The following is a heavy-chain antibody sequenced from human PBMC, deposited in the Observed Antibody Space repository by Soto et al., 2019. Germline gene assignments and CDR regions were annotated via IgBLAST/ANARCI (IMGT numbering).Heavy chain of an antibody. CDR2: IIPIFGTA. D-gene: IGHD2-21*02. Sequence: QVQLVQSGAEVKKPGSSVKVSCKASGGTFSSYAISWVRQAPGQGLEWMGGIIPIFGTANYAQKFQGRVTITADESTSTAYMELSSLRSEDTAVYYCARDSEGYLHIVVVTASYGMDVWGQGTTVTVSS. CDR3: ARDSEGYLHIVVVTASYGMDV. J-gene: IGHJ6*02. V-gene: IGHV1-69*01. CDR1: GGTFSSYA.